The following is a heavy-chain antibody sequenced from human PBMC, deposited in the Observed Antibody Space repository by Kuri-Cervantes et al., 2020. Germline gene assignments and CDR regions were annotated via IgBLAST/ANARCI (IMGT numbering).Heavy chain of an antibody. D-gene: IGHD4-17*01. V-gene: IGHV3-23*05. CDR2: IYSNSRT. J-gene: IGHJ6*02. CDR3: AKDGYGDYGFYYYYGMDV. CDR1: GFTFSSYW. Sequence: GGSLRLSCVASGFTFSSYWMHWVRQAPGKGLEWVSAIYSNSRTYYADSVKGRFTISRDNSKNTLYLQMNSLRAEDTAVYYCAKDGYGDYGFYYYYGMDVWGQGTTVTVSS.